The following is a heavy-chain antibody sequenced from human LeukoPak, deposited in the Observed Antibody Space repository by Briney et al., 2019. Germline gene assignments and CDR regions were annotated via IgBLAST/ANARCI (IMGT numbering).Heavy chain of an antibody. Sequence: GGSLRLSCAASGFTFSSYEMNWVRQAAGKGLEGVSYISSSGSTIYYADSVKGRFTISRDNAKNSLYLQMNSLRAEDTAVYYCARVYDSSGQTTGDAFDIWGQGTMVTVSS. CDR1: GFTFSSYE. J-gene: IGHJ3*02. CDR2: ISSSGSTI. D-gene: IGHD3-22*01. CDR3: ARVYDSSGQTTGDAFDI. V-gene: IGHV3-48*03.